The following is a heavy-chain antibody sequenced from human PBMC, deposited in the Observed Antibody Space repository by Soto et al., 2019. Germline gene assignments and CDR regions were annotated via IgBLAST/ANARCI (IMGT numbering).Heavy chain of an antibody. D-gene: IGHD2-15*01. CDR2: MQPSTGRT. V-gene: IGHV1-8*01. J-gene: IGHJ4*02. CDR3: ARGVSAVVDY. Sequence: ASVKVSCKASGYSFTSLDINWVRQTAGQGLEWMGWMQPSTGRTGYAQKFQGRVTMTRDTSINTAYMELTTLTSDDAAFYYCARGVSAVVDYWGQGTLVPVSP. CDR1: GYSFTSLD.